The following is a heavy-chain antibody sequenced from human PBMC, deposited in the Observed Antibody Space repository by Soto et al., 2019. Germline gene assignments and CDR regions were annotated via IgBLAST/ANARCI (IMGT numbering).Heavy chain of an antibody. V-gene: IGHV3-9*01. D-gene: IGHD2-2*01. CDR2: ISWNSGSI. J-gene: IGHJ4*02. CDR1: GFTFDDYA. Sequence: EVQLVESGGGLVQPGRSLRLSCAASGFTFDDYAMHWVRQAPGKGLEWVSGISWNSGSIGYADSVKGRFTISRDNAKNSLYLQMNSLRAEDTALYYCAKGPLYCSSTSCYVGYFDYWGQGTLVTVSS. CDR3: AKGPLYCSSTSCYVGYFDY.